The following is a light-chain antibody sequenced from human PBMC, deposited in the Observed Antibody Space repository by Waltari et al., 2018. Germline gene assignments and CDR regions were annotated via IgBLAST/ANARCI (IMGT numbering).Light chain of an antibody. Sequence: SYELTQPPSVSVSPGQTANISCSGNKLGDKYVCWYHQKPGQSPVLVIYQDVKRPSGIPERVSGSNSGNTATLTISGTQAMDEADYYCQTWDSTYVVFGGGTTLTVL. J-gene: IGLJ2*01. V-gene: IGLV3-1*01. CDR3: QTWDSTYVV. CDR1: KLGDKY. CDR2: QDV.